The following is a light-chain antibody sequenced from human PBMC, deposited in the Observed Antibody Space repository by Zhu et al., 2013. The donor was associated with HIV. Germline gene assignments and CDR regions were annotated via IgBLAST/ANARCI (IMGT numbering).Light chain of an antibody. CDR2: LNNDGSH. J-gene: IGLJ2*01. CDR1: SGHSHYA. CDR3: QTWGTGIQV. V-gene: IGLV4-69*01. Sequence: QPVLTQPPSASASLGASVRLTCTLSSGHSHYAIAWHQQRPGRGPRYLMNLNNDGSHTKGDGIPDRFSGSSSGAERYLTISSLQSDDEADYYCQTWGTGIQVFGGGTTVTVL.